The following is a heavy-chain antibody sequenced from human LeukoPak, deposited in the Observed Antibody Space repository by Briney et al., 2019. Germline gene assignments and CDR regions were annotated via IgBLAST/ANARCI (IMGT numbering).Heavy chain of an antibody. CDR1: GGSISSGNYY. J-gene: IGHJ4*02. D-gene: IGHD6-19*01. V-gene: IGHV4-61*02. CDR3: AREGQWLYY. Sequence: SETLSLTCTVSGGSISSGNYYWNWIRQPAGKGLEGIGRIYTSGSTNYNPSLKNRVTIAVDTSKNQFSLKLSSVTAADPAVYYCAREGQWLYYWGQGTLVTVSS. CDR2: IYTSGST.